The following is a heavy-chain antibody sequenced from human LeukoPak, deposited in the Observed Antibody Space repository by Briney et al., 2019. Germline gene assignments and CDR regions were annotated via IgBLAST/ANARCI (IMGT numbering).Heavy chain of an antibody. CDR3: ARGNNWNDEGFFWYFDY. V-gene: IGHV1-69*06. CDR1: GGTFSSYA. Sequence: VASVKVSCKASGGTFSSYAISWVRQAPGQGLEWMGGIIPIFGTANYAQKFQGRVTVTADKSTSTAYMELSSLRSEDTAVYYCARGNNWNDEGFFWYFDYWGQGTLVTVSS. CDR2: IIPIFGTA. D-gene: IGHD1-1*01. J-gene: IGHJ4*02.